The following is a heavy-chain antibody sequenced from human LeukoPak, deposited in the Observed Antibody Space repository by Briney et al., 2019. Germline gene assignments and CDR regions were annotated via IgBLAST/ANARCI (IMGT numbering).Heavy chain of an antibody. CDR1: GFTFSDYY. D-gene: IGHD4-23*01. J-gene: IGHJ4*02. CDR3: ARAGGNYSFDY. Sequence: KPGGSLRLSCAASGFTFSDYYMSWIRQAPGKGLEWVSYISGSGNNIYYADSVKGRFTISRDNAKNSLYLQMHSLRAEDTAVYYCARAGGNYSFDYWGQGTLVTVSS. V-gene: IGHV3-11*01. CDR2: ISGSGNNI.